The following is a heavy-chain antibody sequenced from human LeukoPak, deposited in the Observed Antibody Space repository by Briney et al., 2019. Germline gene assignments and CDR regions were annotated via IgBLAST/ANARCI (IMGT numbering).Heavy chain of an antibody. CDR1: GGSISSHY. D-gene: IGHD3/OR15-3a*01. CDR3: TRWTHYQPFDY. Sequence: SETLSLTCTVSGGSISSHYWSWTRQPPGRGLEWIGYIYYSGSTNYNPSLKSRVTISVDTSKNQFSLKLSSVTAADTAVYYCTRWTHYQPFDYWGQGTLVTVSS. V-gene: IGHV4-59*11. J-gene: IGHJ4*02. CDR2: IYYSGST.